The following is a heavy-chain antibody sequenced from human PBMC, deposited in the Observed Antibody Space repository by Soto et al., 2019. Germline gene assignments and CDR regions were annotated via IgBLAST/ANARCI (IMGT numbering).Heavy chain of an antibody. V-gene: IGHV4-4*07. Sequence: SETLSLTCTVSGGSISSYYWSWIRQPAGKGLEWIGRIYTSGSTNYNPSLKSRVTMSVDTSKNQFSLKLSSVTAADTAVYYCARDPHSYGLVDYCYYGMDVWGQGTTVTVSS. J-gene: IGHJ6*02. D-gene: IGHD5-18*01. CDR1: GGSISSYY. CDR3: ARDPHSYGLVDYCYYGMDV. CDR2: IYTSGST.